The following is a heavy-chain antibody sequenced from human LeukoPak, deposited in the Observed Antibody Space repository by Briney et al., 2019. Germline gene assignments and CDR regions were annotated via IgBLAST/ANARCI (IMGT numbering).Heavy chain of an antibody. CDR3: AKAPVEQSRLRLPFDI. J-gene: IGHJ3*02. Sequence: GGSLRLSCAASGFTFNTYTMNWVRQAPGKGLEWVSSISSSSSYIYYADSVKGRFTISRDNAKNSLYLQMNSLRAEDTAVYYCAKAPVEQSRLRLPFDIWGQGTMVTVSS. D-gene: IGHD6-19*01. CDR2: ISSSSSYI. CDR1: GFTFNTYT. V-gene: IGHV3-21*01.